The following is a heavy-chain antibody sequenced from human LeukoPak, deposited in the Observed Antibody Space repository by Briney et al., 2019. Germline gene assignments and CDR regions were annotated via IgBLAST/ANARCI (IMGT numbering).Heavy chain of an antibody. CDR2: LSGSGGST. J-gene: IGHJ6*02. D-gene: IGHD2-2*01. Sequence: GGSLRLSCAASGFTFSSYAMSWVRQAPEKGLGWVSALSGSGGSTYYADSVKGRFTISRDNSKNTLYLQMNSLRAEDTAVYYCAKRSPRDIVVVPAALGYGMDVWGQGTTVTVSS. CDR1: GFTFSSYA. V-gene: IGHV3-23*01. CDR3: AKRSPRDIVVVPAALGYGMDV.